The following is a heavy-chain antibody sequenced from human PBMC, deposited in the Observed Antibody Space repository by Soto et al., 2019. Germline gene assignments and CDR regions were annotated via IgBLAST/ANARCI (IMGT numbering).Heavy chain of an antibody. J-gene: IGHJ3*02. CDR2: IIPIFGTA. D-gene: IGHD3-22*01. V-gene: IGHV1-69*13. Sequence: GASVKVSCKASGGTFSSYAISWVRQAPGQGLEWMGGIIPIFGTANYAQKFQGSVTITADESTSTAYMELSSLRSEDTAVYYCARSGRIVVITNAFDICGQGPMVTV. CDR1: GGTFSSYA. CDR3: ARSGRIVVITNAFDI.